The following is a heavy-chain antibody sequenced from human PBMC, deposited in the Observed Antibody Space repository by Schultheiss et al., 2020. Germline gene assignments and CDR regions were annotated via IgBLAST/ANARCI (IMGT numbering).Heavy chain of an antibody. CDR2: ISYSGTFI. D-gene: IGHD4-23*01. CDR3: ARDAGTFGDNDGLYDY. Sequence: GGSLRLSCEGSGFSFGDHYMTWIRQAPGKGLEWVAYISYSGTFIYYADSAKGRFTISRDNAKNSLYLQMNSLTVDDTAVYYCARDAGTFGDNDGLYDYWGQGTLVTVSA. CDR1: GFSFGDHY. V-gene: IGHV3-11*01. J-gene: IGHJ4*02.